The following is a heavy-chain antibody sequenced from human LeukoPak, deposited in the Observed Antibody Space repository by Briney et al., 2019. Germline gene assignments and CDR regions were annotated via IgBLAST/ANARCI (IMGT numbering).Heavy chain of an antibody. CDR2: ISGSGGST. J-gene: IGHJ4*02. CDR3: RAVVVAAAVVYYFDY. Sequence: PGGSLRLSCAASGFTFSSYAMSGVRQAPGKGLEGVSAISGSGGSTYYADSVKGRFTISRDNSKNTLYLQMNSLRAEDTAVYYCRAVVVAAAVVYYFDYWGQGTLVTVSS. D-gene: IGHD2-15*01. V-gene: IGHV3-23*01. CDR1: GFTFSSYA.